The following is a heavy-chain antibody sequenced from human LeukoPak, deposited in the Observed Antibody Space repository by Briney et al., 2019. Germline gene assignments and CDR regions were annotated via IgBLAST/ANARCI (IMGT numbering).Heavy chain of an antibody. CDR3: TRGSGGHSPTFAFDY. V-gene: IGHV3-66*01. Sequence: GGSLRLSCAASGFTVSGDYMSWVRQAPGRGLEWVSVIYSGGNTYYTDSVKGRFTISRDNAKNSLYLQMNSLRADDTAVYYCTRGSGGHSPTFAFDYWGQGALVTVSS. J-gene: IGHJ4*02. CDR1: GFTVSGDY. D-gene: IGHD1-1*01. CDR2: IYSGGNT.